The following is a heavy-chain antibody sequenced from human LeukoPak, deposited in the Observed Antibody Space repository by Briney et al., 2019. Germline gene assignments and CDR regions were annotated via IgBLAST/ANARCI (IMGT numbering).Heavy chain of an antibody. Sequence: SQTLSLTCTVSGGSISSGGYCWSWLRPHPGKGLEWIRYIYYSGSTYYNPSLKSRVTISVDTSTNQFSLKLSSVTAADTAVYYCARESTFGSGSAFDDWGQGTLVTVSS. J-gene: IGHJ4*02. V-gene: IGHV4-31*03. CDR1: GGSISSGGYC. D-gene: IGHD3-10*01. CDR3: ARESTFGSGSAFDD. CDR2: IYYSGST.